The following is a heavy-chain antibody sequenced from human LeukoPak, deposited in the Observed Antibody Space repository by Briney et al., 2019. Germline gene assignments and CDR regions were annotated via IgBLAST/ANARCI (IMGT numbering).Heavy chain of an antibody. J-gene: IGHJ3*02. D-gene: IGHD3-22*01. CDR2: INPSGGST. V-gene: IGHV1-46*01. CDR1: GYTFTGYY. CDR3: ARDLSAYYDSRYAFDI. Sequence: ASVKVSCKASGYTFTGYYMHWVRQAPGQGLEWMGIINPSGGSTSYAQKFQGRVTMTRDTSTSTVYMELSSLRSEDTAVYYCARDLSAYYDSRYAFDIWGQGTMVTVSS.